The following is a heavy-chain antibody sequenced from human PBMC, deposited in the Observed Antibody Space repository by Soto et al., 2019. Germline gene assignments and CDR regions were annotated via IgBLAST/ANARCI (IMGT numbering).Heavy chain of an antibody. D-gene: IGHD3-3*01. J-gene: IGHJ6*03. CDR3: ARLSRFWSGYIVSPMDV. CDR2: IWYDGSNQ. Sequence: QVQLVESGGGVVQPGRSLRLSCAASGFTFSSYGMHWVRQAPGKGLEWVAVIWYDGSNQYYADSVKGRFTISRDNSKNTLYLQRNSLRAEDTAVYYCARLSRFWSGYIVSPMDVWGKGTTVTVSS. V-gene: IGHV3-33*01. CDR1: GFTFSSYG.